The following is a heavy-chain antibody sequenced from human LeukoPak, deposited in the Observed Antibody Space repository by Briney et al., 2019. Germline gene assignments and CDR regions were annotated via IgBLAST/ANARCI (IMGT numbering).Heavy chain of an antibody. CDR3: ASALAAAVYY. Sequence: SETLSLTCAVYGGSFSGYYWSWIRQPPGKGLEWIGEINHSGSTYYNPSLKSRVTISVDTSKNQFSLKLSSVTAADTAVYYCASALAAAVYYWGQGTLVTVSS. D-gene: IGHD6-13*01. V-gene: IGHV4-34*01. J-gene: IGHJ4*02. CDR2: INHSGST. CDR1: GGSFSGYY.